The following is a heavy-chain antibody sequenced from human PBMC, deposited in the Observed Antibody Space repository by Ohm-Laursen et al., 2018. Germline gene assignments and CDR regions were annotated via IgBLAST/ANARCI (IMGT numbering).Heavy chain of an antibody. J-gene: IGHJ5*02. D-gene: IGHD2/OR15-2a*01. V-gene: IGHV3-15*01. CDR3: STDHFS. CDR2: IKSKAAGETR. CDR1: GFTFSRYA. Sequence: GSLRLSCAASGFTFSRYAMSWVRQAPGKGLEYVGRIKSKAAGETREYAEPVKGRFTILRDDSKNTLSLQMNSLKTEDTGVYYCSTDHFSWGQGTLVTVSS.